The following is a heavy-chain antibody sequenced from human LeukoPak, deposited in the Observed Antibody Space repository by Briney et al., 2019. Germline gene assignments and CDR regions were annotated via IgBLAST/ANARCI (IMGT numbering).Heavy chain of an antibody. D-gene: IGHD6-19*01. CDR3: ARNQIAVTGSHDAFDI. V-gene: IGHV3-33*01. CDR1: GFTFSSYG. J-gene: IGHJ3*02. CDR2: IWYDGSNK. Sequence: GRSLRLSCAASGFTFSSYGMHWVRQAPGKGLEWVADIWYDGSNKEYADSVKGRFSISRDNSKNTLYLQINSLRAEDTAVYHCARNQIAVTGSHDAFDIWGQGTMVTVSS.